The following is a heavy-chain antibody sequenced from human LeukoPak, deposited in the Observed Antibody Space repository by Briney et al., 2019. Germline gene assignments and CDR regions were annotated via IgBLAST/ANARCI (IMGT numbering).Heavy chain of an antibody. V-gene: IGHV5-51*01. CDR2: IQPGDSDT. CDR1: GCRFTSYW. J-gene: IGHJ4*02. D-gene: IGHD3-22*01. CDR3: ARPTNYYDSSGPWDYFDY. Sequence: GEALKISFKGSGCRFTSYWIGWGRPMPGKGVEWMGIIQPGDSDTRYTPSFQGHVTISPDKSISTAYLQWSSLKASDTAMYYCARPTNYYDSSGPWDYFDYWGQGTLVTVSS.